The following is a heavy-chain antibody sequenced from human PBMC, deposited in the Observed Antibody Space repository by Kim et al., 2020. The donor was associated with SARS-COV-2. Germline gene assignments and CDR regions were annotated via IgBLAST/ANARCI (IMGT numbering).Heavy chain of an antibody. CDR1: GFTFSSYA. CDR3: ARDPGRLRRNYYGMDV. D-gene: IGHD5-12*01. J-gene: IGHJ6*01. Sequence: GGSLRLSCAASGFTFSSYAMHWVRQAPGKGLEWVAVISYDGSNKYYADSVKGRFTISRDNSKNTLYLQMNSLRAEDTAVYYCARDPGRLRRNYYGMDVWG. V-gene: IGHV3-30*04. CDR2: ISYDGSNK.